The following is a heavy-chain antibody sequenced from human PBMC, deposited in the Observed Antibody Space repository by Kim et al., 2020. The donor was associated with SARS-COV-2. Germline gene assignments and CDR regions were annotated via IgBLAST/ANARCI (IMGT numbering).Heavy chain of an antibody. CDR1: GGSISSYY. CDR3: ARGGPLLFGMDV. CDR2: IYYSGST. D-gene: IGHD1-26*01. Sequence: SETLSLTCTVSGGSISSYYWSWIRQPPGKGLEWIGYIYYSGSTNYNPSLKSRVTISVDTSKNQFSLKLSSVTAADTAVYYCARGGPLLFGMDVWGQGTTVTVSS. V-gene: IGHV4-59*13. J-gene: IGHJ6*02.